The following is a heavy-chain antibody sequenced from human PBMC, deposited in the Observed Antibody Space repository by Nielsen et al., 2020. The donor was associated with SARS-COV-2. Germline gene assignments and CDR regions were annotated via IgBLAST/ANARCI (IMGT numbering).Heavy chain of an antibody. CDR1: GFTFSSYW. CDR3: ARDIVVPEYYYMDV. J-gene: IGHJ6*03. CDR2: IKQDGSEK. Sequence: GESLKISCAASGFTFSSYWMSWVRQAPGKGLEWVANIKQDGSEKYYVDSVKGRFTISRDNAKNSLYLQMNSLRAEDTAVYYCARDIVVPEYYYMDVWGKGTTVTVSS. V-gene: IGHV3-7*01. D-gene: IGHD2-2*01.